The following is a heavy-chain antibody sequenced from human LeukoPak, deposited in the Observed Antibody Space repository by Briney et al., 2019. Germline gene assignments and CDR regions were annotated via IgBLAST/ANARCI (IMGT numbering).Heavy chain of an antibody. V-gene: IGHV1-2*02. D-gene: IGHD6-6*01. CDR3: ARARWQLVPYFDS. J-gene: IGHJ4*02. Sequence: ASAKVSCKAYGYTFTDYYMHWVRHAPGQGLEWMGWINPDRGGTNFAQKFQGRVAVTRDTSISTAYLELGSLRSDDTAVYFCARARWQLVPYFDSWGQGTLVTVSS. CDR1: GYTFTDYY. CDR2: INPDRGGT.